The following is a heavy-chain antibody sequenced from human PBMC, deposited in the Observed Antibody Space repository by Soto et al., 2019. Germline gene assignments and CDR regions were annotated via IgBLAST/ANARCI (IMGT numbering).Heavy chain of an antibody. D-gene: IGHD1-26*01. CDR3: AGRSGSYSYGTFDY. CDR1: GLTFNTYA. V-gene: IGHV3-23*01. J-gene: IGHJ4*02. Sequence: GGSLRLSCAASGLTFNTYAMNWVRQAPVKGLEWVSGISGSGVSTYYADSVKGRFTISRDNSKNTLYLQMNSLRAEDTAVYYCAGRSGSYSYGTFDYWGQGTLVTVS. CDR2: ISGSGVST.